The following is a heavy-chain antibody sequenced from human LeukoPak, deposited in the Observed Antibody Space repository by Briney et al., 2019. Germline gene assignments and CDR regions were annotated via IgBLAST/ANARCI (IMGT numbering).Heavy chain of an antibody. V-gene: IGHV3-23*01. CDR2: ISASGSST. J-gene: IGHJ4*02. D-gene: IGHD3-3*01. CDR1: GFSFTNYG. Sequence: PGGSLRLSCAASGFSFTNYGMSWVRRAPGKGLEWVSFISASGSSTHYADSVKGRFTISRDNSKNTVHLQINSLRAEDTATYYCAKGAQYDFWSGYTIEYFDVWGQGTLVSVSS. CDR3: AKGAQYDFWSGYTIEYFDV.